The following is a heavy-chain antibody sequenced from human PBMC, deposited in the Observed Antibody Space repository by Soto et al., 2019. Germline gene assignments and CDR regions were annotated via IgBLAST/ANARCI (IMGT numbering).Heavy chain of an antibody. CDR1: GGSFSGYY. Sequence: QVQLQQWGAGLLKPSETLSLTCAVYGGSFSGYYWSWIRQPPGKGLEWIGEINHSGSTNYNPYLKSRVTTSVDTSKNQFSLKMSSVTAADTAVYYCARVPTYYDFWSGYFTMSAWGQGTLVTVSS. D-gene: IGHD3-3*01. V-gene: IGHV4-34*01. CDR3: ARVPTYYDFWSGYFTMSA. CDR2: INHSGST. J-gene: IGHJ4*02.